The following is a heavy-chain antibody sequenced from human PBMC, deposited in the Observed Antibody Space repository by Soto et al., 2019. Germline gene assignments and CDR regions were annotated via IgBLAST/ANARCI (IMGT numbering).Heavy chain of an antibody. Sequence: VASVKVSCKASGYTFTSYAMHWVRQAPGQRLEWMGWINAGNGNTKYSQKFQGRVTITRDTSASTAYMELSSLRSEDTAVYYCARVIYYGSGSYPFDYWGQGTLVTVSS. D-gene: IGHD3-10*01. CDR3: ARVIYYGSGSYPFDY. V-gene: IGHV1-3*01. J-gene: IGHJ4*02. CDR2: INAGNGNT. CDR1: GYTFTSYA.